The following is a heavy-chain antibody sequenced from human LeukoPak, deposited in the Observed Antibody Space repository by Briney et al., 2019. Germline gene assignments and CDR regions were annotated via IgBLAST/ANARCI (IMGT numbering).Heavy chain of an antibody. CDR2: ISSSGGNT. Sequence: GGSLKLSCAASGFTFSSYSMSWVRQAPGKGLEWVSAISSSGGNTYYADSVKGRFTISRDNSKNTLYLQVNSLRAEDTAVYYCAKDRPTWPIDYWGQGTLVTVSS. J-gene: IGHJ4*02. V-gene: IGHV3-23*01. CDR1: GFTFSSYS. CDR3: AKDRPTWPIDY. D-gene: IGHD5-12*01.